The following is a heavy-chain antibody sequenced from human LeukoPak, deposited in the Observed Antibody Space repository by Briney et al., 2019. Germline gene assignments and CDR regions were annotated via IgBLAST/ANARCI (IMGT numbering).Heavy chain of an antibody. D-gene: IGHD6-13*01. Sequence: GGSLRLSCAASGFTFSSYEMNWVRQAPGKGLEWVSYISSSGSTIYYADSVKGRFTISRDNAKNSLYLQMNSLRAEDTAVYYCARAAAGTGEFWYFDYWGQGTLVTVSS. CDR1: GFTFSSYE. CDR2: ISSSGSTI. V-gene: IGHV3-48*03. CDR3: ARAAAGTGEFWYFDY. J-gene: IGHJ4*02.